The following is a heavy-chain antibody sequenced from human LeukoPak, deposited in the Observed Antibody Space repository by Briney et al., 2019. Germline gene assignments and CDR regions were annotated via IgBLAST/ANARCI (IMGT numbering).Heavy chain of an antibody. J-gene: IGHJ4*02. CDR1: GGSISSYI. D-gene: IGHD1-26*01. Sequence: PSETLSLSSAVSGGSISSYIWSWMRQPPGKGLEWIGYIYYSGSTTYNPSLKSRVTILVDTSKNQFCLKVSSVTAADTAVYYCARGQYSGSCFVSWGQGSLVTVSS. CDR2: IYYSGST. V-gene: IGHV4-59*01. CDR3: ARGQYSGSCFVS.